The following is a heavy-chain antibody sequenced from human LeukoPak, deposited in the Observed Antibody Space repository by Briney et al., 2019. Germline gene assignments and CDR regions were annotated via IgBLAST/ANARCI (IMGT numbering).Heavy chain of an antibody. J-gene: IGHJ4*02. CDR1: GFTFSDYD. CDR2: ISSSGSTI. CDR3: ARGVGYCSGGSCYPYYFDY. V-gene: IGHV3-11*01. D-gene: IGHD2-15*01. Sequence: NAGGSLRLSCVASGFTFSDYDMSWIRQAPGKGLEWVSYISSSGSTIYYADSVKGRFTISRDNAKNSLYLQMNSLRAEDTAVYYCARGVGYCSGGSCYPYYFDYWGQGTLVTVSS.